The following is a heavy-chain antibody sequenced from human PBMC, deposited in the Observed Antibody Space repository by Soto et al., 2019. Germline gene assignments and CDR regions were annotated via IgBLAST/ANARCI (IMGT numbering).Heavy chain of an antibody. Sequence: PATLSLTCAASGGSLSSYFWSWIRQPPGKELEWIGYISYSGSTTYNPALQRSNTVSVDKSKFQFSLRVASATAADTAVYYCARGHSAPAYYCYHGIDFWGQGTTVTVSS. D-gene: IGHD1-26*01. CDR1: GGSLSSYF. J-gene: IGHJ6*02. CDR2: ISYSGST. CDR3: ARGHSAPAYYCYHGIDF. V-gene: IGHV4-59*01.